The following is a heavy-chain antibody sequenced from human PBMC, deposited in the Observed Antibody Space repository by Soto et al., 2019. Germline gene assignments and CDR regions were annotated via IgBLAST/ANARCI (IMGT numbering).Heavy chain of an antibody. V-gene: IGHV5-51*01. J-gene: IGHJ3*02. D-gene: IGHD2-15*01. CDR1: GYSFTSYW. CDR3: ARRVVAARDAFDI. CDR2: IYPGDSDT. Sequence: PGESLKISCKVSGYSFTSYWIGWVRQIPGKGLEWMGIIYPGDSDTRYSPSFQGQVTISADKSISTAYLQWSSLKASDTAMYYCARRVVAARDAFDIWGQGTMVTVSS.